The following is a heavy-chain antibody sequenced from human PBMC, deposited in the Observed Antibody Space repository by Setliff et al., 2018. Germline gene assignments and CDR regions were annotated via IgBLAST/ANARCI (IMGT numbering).Heavy chain of an antibody. CDR2: IHYSGST. CDR3: AREQWLDPPGYYYMDV. D-gene: IGHD6-19*01. V-gene: IGHV4-59*12. Sequence: SETLSLTCTVSGGSISNYYWSWIRQSPGKGLEWIGYIHYSGSTAFNPSLNSRVTMSLDKSKNQFSLKLNSVTAADMAVYYCAREQWLDPPGYYYMDVWAKGTTVTVSS. J-gene: IGHJ6*03. CDR1: GGSISNYY.